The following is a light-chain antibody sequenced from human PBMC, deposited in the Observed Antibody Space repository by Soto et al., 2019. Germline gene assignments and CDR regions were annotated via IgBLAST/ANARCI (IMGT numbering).Light chain of an antibody. V-gene: IGKV3-15*01. Sequence: IVLTHSPGTLSLSPGERATLSCRASQSVSSNLAWYQQKPGQAPRLLIYGASTRATGIPARFSGSGSGTEFTLTISSLQSEDFAVYYCQQYNNWPSWTFGQGTKVDIK. J-gene: IGKJ1*01. CDR3: QQYNNWPSWT. CDR2: GAS. CDR1: QSVSSN.